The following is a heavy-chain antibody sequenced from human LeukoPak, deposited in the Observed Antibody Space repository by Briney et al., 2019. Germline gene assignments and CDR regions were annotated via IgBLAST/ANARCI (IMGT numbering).Heavy chain of an antibody. CDR3: AKAPVGWLRPLDY. CDR1: GFTFSTYA. J-gene: IGHJ4*02. V-gene: IGHV3-23*01. D-gene: IGHD5-12*01. Sequence: GGSLRLSCAASGFTFSTYAMSWVRQAPGKGLEWVSGNSASGETTYYADSVKGRLTISRDNSKNTLHLQMNSLRAEDTAVYYCAKAPVGWLRPLDYWGQGTLVTVSS. CDR2: NSASGETT.